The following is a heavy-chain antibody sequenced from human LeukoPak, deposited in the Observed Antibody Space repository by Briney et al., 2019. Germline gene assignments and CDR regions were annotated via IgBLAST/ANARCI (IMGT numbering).Heavy chain of an antibody. J-gene: IGHJ4*02. CDR1: XYTFTXYY. CDR3: ARIPLDSSLIDY. CDR2: INPSGGST. Sequence: VSCKAXXYTFTXYYMHWVRQAPGQGLEWMGIINPSGGSTSYAQKFQGRVTMTRDTSTSTVYMELSSLRSEDTAVYYCARIPLDSSLIDYWGQGTLVTVSS. V-gene: IGHV1-46*01. D-gene: IGHD3-22*01.